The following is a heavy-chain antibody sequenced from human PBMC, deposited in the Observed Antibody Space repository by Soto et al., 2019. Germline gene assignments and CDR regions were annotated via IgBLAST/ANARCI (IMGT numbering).Heavy chain of an antibody. V-gene: IGHV3-23*01. CDR3: EKSFSRFYSSGNDFDY. Sequence: HPWGSRRLSCAASEFTFSSYGMSRIRHAPWKGLEWVSDLSGSGGSTYYAESVKGRFTISRDNSKNKLYLQMNSLRAEDTALYYCEKSFSRFYSSGNDFDYWGQGTMVPVPS. J-gene: IGHJ4*02. CDR1: EFTFSSYG. D-gene: IGHD3-10*01. CDR2: LSGSGGST.